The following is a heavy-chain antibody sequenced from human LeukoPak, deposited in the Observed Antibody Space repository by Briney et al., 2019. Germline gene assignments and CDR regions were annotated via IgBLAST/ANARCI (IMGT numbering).Heavy chain of an antibody. D-gene: IGHD3-22*01. CDR2: LYHSGRT. CDR1: SYSISSGYF. J-gene: IGHJ4*02. CDR3: ARGRPVITMIVVASFDY. Sequence: SETLSLTCAVSSYSISSGYFWGWIRQPPGKGLEWIGSLYHSGRTYYNPSLKSRVTISIDTSNNRFSLKLDSVTAADTAVYYCARGRPVITMIVVASFDYWGQGTLVTVSS. V-gene: IGHV4-38-2*01.